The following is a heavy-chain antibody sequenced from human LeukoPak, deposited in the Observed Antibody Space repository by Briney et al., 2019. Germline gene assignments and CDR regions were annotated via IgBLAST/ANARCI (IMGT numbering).Heavy chain of an antibody. V-gene: IGHV3-74*01. CDR3: AAPYGGNWYFDL. D-gene: IGHD4-23*01. J-gene: IGHJ2*01. Sequence: GGSLRLSCAASGFTFSSYWMHWVRQAPGKGLVWVSRINSDGSSTSYADSVKGRFTISRGNAKNTLYLQMNSLRAEDTAVYYCAAPYGGNWYFDLWGRGTLVTVSS. CDR1: GFTFSSYW. CDR2: INSDGSST.